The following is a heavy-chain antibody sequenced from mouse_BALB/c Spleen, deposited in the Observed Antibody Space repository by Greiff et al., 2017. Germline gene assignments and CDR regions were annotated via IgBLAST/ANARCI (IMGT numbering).Heavy chain of an antibody. Sequence: DVHLVESGPGLVKPSQSLSLTCTVTGYSITSDYAWNWIRQFPGNKLEWMGYISYSGSTSYNPSLKSRISITRDTSKNQFFLQLNSVTTEDTATYYCARRGDYYDYVDYWGQGTTLTVSS. CDR1: GYSITSDYA. CDR3: ARRGDYYDYVDY. D-gene: IGHD2-4*01. V-gene: IGHV3-2*02. CDR2: ISYSGST. J-gene: IGHJ2*01.